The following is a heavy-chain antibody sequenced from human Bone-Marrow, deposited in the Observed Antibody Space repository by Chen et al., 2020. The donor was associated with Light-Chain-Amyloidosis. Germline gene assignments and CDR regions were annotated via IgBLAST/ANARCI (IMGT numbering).Heavy chain of an antibody. V-gene: IGHV3-23*01. Sequence: DVQLLESGGALVQPGGSLRLSCAASGFTFGHFVMTWVRQAPGKGLEWVASISASGVSYYVDAVKGRFVISRDNSADTLYLQMSGLRAEDTAIYFCVKDIGWGRIVFDHWGQGTPVTVSS. J-gene: IGHJ1*01. CDR2: ISASGVS. D-gene: IGHD3-3*01. CDR1: GFTFGHFV. CDR3: VKDIGWGRIVFDH.